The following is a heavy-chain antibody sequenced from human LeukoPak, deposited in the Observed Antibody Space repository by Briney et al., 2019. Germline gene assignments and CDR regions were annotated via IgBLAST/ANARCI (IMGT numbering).Heavy chain of an antibody. CDR2: INPSGGSI. CDR3: ARGTGLKAFDI. Sequence: ASVKVSCKASGDTFSSYYMHWVRQAPGQGLEWMGIINPSGGSISYARKFQGRVTMTRDTSTSTVYMELSSLRSEDTAVYYCARGTGLKAFDIWGQGTMVTVSS. V-gene: IGHV1-46*01. J-gene: IGHJ3*02. D-gene: IGHD3-10*01. CDR1: GDTFSSYY.